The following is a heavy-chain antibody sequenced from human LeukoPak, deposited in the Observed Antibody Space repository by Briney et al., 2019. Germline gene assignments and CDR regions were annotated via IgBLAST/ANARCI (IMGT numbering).Heavy chain of an antibody. CDR2: IYNSGNT. CDR1: GGPLSKYY. D-gene: IGHD7-27*01. J-gene: IGHJ4*02. CDR3: ARHGTWGLGQYSFDS. V-gene: IGHV4-59*08. Sequence: SGTPSLPCTGSGGPLSKYYWRGIPQPPREGLEGGAYIYNSGNTKYNPSLESRVTISIDTSKNQVSLKLTSVTAADTAVYYCARHGTWGLGQYSFDSWGQGTLVTVSA.